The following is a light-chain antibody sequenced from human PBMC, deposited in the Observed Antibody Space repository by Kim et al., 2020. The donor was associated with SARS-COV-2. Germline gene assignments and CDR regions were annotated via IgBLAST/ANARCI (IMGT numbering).Light chain of an antibody. V-gene: IGLV3-25*03. J-gene: IGLJ2*01. Sequence: VSVSPGQTARITCSGDALLKQYAYWYQQKPGQAPVLVIYKDSERPSGIPERFSCSSSGTTVTLTISGVQAEDEADYYCQSADSSVVFGGGTQLTVL. CDR1: ALLKQY. CDR3: QSADSSVV. CDR2: KDS.